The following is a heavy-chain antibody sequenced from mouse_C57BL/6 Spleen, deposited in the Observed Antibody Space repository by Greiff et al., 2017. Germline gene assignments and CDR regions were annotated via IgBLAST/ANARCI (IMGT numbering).Heavy chain of an antibody. CDR1: GYAFTNYL. J-gene: IGHJ2*01. D-gene: IGHD1-1*01. CDR3: ARERDYYGSSYLDY. Sequence: FQLQQSGAELVRPGTSVKVSCKASGYAFTNYLIEWVKQRPGQGLEWIGVINPGNGGTNSNAQFKGKATLPADKASSTAYMQLSSLSSEYSAVYFGARERDYYGSSYLDYWGQGTTLTVSS. V-gene: IGHV1-54*01. CDR2: INPGNGGT.